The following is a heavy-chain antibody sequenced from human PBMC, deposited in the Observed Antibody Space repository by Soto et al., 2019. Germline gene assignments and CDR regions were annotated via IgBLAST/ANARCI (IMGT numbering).Heavy chain of an antibody. CDR1: GFTFSSYW. V-gene: IGHV3-74*01. J-gene: IGHJ3*02. D-gene: IGHD3-10*01. CDR3: ARGVRGSYGLDI. Sequence: EVQLVESGGGLVQPGGSLRLSCAASGFTFSSYWMHWVRQAPGKGLVWVSRINSDGSRTNYADSVKGRFTISRDNAKNKLSLQMNSLRAEETAVYYCARGVRGSYGLDIWGQGTMVTVSS. CDR2: INSDGSRT.